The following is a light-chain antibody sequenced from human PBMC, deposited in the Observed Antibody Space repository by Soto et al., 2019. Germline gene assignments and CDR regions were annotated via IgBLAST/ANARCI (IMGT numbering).Light chain of an antibody. CDR2: SAS. CDR3: QKHNSVPLT. CDR1: QGISNY. J-gene: IGKJ4*01. Sequence: LQMTQSLSSLSGSVVDRVTITYLASQGISNYLAWYQQKPGRVPKLLIYSASTLQSGVPSRFSGSGSGTDFTLTISRLQPEDVATYYCQKHNSVPLTFGGGTKVDI. V-gene: IGKV1-27*01.